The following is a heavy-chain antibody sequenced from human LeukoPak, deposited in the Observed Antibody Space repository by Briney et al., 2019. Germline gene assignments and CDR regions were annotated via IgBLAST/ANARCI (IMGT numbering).Heavy chain of an antibody. CDR3: ARASGATLDY. CDR2: ISYDGTNK. D-gene: IGHD1-26*01. Sequence: GGSLRLSCAASGFTFSAYDMDWVRRAPGRGLEWVAVISYDGTNKYYADSVKGRFTISRDNSNNTLYLQMDSLRAEDTAVYFCARASGATLDYWGQGTLVTVSS. V-gene: IGHV3-30*14. J-gene: IGHJ4*02. CDR1: GFTFSAYD.